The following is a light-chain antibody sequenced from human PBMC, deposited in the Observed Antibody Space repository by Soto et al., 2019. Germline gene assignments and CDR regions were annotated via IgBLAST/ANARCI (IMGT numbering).Light chain of an antibody. CDR3: QVWDTTNPVI. V-gene: IGLV3-21*02. CDR1: NIEIKS. CDR2: DDG. Sequence: SYELTQPPSVSVAPGQTARLTCGGNNIEIKSVHWYQQKPGQAPVLVVYDDGDRTTGIPERFSGSKSGNTATLTTSRVEAGDEADYYCQVWDTTNPVIFGGGTKVTVL. J-gene: IGLJ2*01.